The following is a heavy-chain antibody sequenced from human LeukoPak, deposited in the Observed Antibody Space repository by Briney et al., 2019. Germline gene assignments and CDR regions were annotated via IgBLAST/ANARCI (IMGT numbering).Heavy chain of an antibody. Sequence: GGSLRLPCAASGFTFSSYSMNWVRQAPGKGLEWVSSISSSSSYIYYADSVKGRFTIPRDNAKNSLYLQMNSLRAEDTAVYYCARDILTGYYNPSHYYGMDVWGQGTTVTVSS. CDR3: ARDILTGYYNPSHYYGMDV. D-gene: IGHD3-9*01. CDR2: ISSSSSYI. CDR1: GFTFSSYS. J-gene: IGHJ6*02. V-gene: IGHV3-21*01.